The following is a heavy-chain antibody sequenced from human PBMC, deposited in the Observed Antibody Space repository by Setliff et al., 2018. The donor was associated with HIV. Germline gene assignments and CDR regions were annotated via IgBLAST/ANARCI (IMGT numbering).Heavy chain of an antibody. Sequence: SETLSLTCTVSGDSITRGSYYWSWIRQPAGKGLEWIGHIYTDGSTNFNPSLRSRVTISADTPKNQLSLKLTSVTAADTAVYYCAMLDTSDYFRNNWFDSWGQGTLVTVSS. CDR1: GDSITRGSYY. D-gene: IGHD3-22*01. CDR3: AMLDTSDYFRNNWFDS. V-gene: IGHV4-61*09. CDR2: IYTDGST. J-gene: IGHJ5*01.